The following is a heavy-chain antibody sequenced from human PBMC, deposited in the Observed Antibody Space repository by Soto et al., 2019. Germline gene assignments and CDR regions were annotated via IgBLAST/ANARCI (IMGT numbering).Heavy chain of an antibody. Sequence: GGSLRLSCAASGFTFSSYAMHWVRQAPGKGLEWVAVISYDGSNKYYADSVKGRFTISRDNSKNTLYLQMNSLRAEDTAVYYCARVKMVRGVINWFDPWGQGTLVTVSS. CDR1: GFTFSSYA. CDR2: ISYDGSNK. V-gene: IGHV3-30-3*01. D-gene: IGHD3-10*01. CDR3: ARVKMVRGVINWFDP. J-gene: IGHJ5*02.